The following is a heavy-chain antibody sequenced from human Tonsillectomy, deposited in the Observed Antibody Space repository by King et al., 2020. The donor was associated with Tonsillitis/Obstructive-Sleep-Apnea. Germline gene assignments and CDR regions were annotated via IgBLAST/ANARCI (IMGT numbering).Heavy chain of an antibody. V-gene: IGHV4-61*01. J-gene: IGHJ4*02. CDR3: ARSLYYYGSGSYYTYYFDY. D-gene: IGHD3-10*01. CDR2: IYYSGTT. CDR1: GGSVSSNSYY. Sequence: LQLQESGPGLVKPSETLSLTCTVSGGSVSSNSYYWNWIRQPPGKGLEWIGYIYYSGTTNYNPSLKSRVTISSDTSKNQFSLKLSSETAADTAVYYCARSLYYYGSGSYYTYYFDYWGQGTLVTVSS.